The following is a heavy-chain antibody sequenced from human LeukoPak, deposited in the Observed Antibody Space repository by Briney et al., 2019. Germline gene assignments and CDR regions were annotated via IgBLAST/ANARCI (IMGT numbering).Heavy chain of an antibody. J-gene: IGHJ4*02. Sequence: PGRSLRLSCAATGFTFSSYARHWVRQAPGKGLEWVAVISYDGNNKYYADSVKGRFTISRDNSKNTLYLQMNSLRAEDTAVYYCAREGDWDSYGSFSFHYWGQGTLVTVSS. CDR2: ISYDGNNK. V-gene: IGHV3-30-3*01. D-gene: IGHD5-18*01. CDR1: GFTFSSYA. CDR3: AREGDWDSYGSFSFHY.